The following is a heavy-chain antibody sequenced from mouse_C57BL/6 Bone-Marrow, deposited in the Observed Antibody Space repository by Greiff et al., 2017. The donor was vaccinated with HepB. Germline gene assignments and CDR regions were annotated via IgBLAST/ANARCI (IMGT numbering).Heavy chain of an antibody. D-gene: IGHD1-1*01. J-gene: IGHJ4*01. V-gene: IGHV5-6*02. Sequence: DVMLVESGGDLVKPGGSLKLSCAASGFTFSSYGMSWVRQTPDKRLEWVATISSGGSYTYYPDSVKGRFTISRDNAKNTLYLQMSSLKSEDTAMYYCARRGYGSSFYAMDYWGQGTSVTVSS. CDR2: ISSGGSYT. CDR1: GFTFSSYG. CDR3: ARRGYGSSFYAMDY.